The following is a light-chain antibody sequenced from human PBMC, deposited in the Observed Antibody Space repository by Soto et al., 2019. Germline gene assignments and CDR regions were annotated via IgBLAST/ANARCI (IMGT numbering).Light chain of an antibody. CDR3: QQYNSYSRT. CDR2: KAS. J-gene: IGKJ1*01. V-gene: IGKV1-5*03. Sequence: DIQMTHSPSTLSASVGDRVTITCRASQSISSWLAWYQRKPGKAPKLLIYKASSLESGVLSRFSGSGSGTEFTLTISSLQPDDFATYYCQQYNSYSRTFGQGTKVDIK. CDR1: QSISSW.